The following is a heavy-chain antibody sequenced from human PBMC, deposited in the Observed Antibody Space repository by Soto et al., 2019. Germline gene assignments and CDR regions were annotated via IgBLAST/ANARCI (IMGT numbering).Heavy chain of an antibody. Sequence: QVQLVQSGAEVKKPGASVKVSCKASGYTFTNFGISWVRQAPGQGLEWMGWISANNGNTKYAQNCQGSVTMTTDTSTSTAYMELRSRRSDATAVYYCASGATPIDYWRQGTMVIVSS. V-gene: IGHV1-18*01. J-gene: IGHJ4*02. CDR3: ASGATPIDY. CDR1: GYTFTNFG. CDR2: ISANNGNT. D-gene: IGHD2-15*01.